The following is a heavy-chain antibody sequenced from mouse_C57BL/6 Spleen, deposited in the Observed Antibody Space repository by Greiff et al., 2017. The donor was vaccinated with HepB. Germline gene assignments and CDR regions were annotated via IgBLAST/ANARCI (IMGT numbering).Heavy chain of an antibody. CDR1: GYTFTSYW. V-gene: IGHV1-52*01. CDR3: AIYDGYDVWFAY. J-gene: IGHJ3*01. CDR2: IDPSDSET. Sequence: QVQLQQPGAELVRPGSSVKLSCKASGYTFTSYWMHWVKQRPIQGLEWIGNIDPSDSETHYNQKFKDKATLTVDKSSSTAYMQLSSLTSEDSAVYYCAIYDGYDVWFAYWGQGTLVTVSA. D-gene: IGHD2-2*01.